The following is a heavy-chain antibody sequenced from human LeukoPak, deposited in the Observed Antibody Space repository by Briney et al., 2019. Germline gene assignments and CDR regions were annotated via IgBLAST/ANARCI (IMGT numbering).Heavy chain of an antibody. J-gene: IGHJ4*02. CDR2: ISYDGSNK. CDR3: AKTRYYDSSGVPGDY. D-gene: IGHD3-22*01. V-gene: IGHV3-30*18. CDR1: GFTFSSYG. Sequence: GGSLRLSCAASGFTFSSYGMHWVRQAPGKGLEWVAVISYDGSNKYYADSVKGRFTISRDNSKNTLYLQMSSLRAEDTAVYYCAKTRYYDSSGVPGDYWGQGTLVTVSS.